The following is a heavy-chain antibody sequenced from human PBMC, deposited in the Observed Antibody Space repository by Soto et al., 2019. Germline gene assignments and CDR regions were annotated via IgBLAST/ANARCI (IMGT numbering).Heavy chain of an antibody. CDR2: INHSGST. D-gene: IGHD6-13*01. Sequence: SETLSLTCAVYGGSFSGYYWSWIRQPPGKGLEWIGEINHSGSTNYNPSLKSRVTISVDTSKNQFSLKLSSVTAADTAVYYCARVGYISASGMVSYNWFDPWSQGTLVTVSS. CDR3: ARVGYISASGMVSYNWFDP. V-gene: IGHV4-34*01. CDR1: GGSFSGYY. J-gene: IGHJ5*02.